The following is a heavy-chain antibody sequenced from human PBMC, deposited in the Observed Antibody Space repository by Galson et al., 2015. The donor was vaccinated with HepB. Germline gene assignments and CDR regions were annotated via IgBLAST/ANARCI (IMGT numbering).Heavy chain of an antibody. D-gene: IGHD3-10*01. CDR2: ISGSSTFT. V-gene: IGHV3-11*03. CDR3: GKARGKVEGRNYGLDV. J-gene: IGHJ6*02. Sequence: SLRLSCAASGFSFSDYYMFWIRQSPEKGLEWVSYISGSSTFTEYADSAKGRFTISRDNSRKTLHLQLSNLRGEDTAVYFCGKARGKVEGRNYGLDVWGQGTTVIVSS. CDR1: GFSFSDYY.